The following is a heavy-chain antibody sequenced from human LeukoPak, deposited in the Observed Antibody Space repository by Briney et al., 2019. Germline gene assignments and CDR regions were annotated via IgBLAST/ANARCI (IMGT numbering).Heavy chain of an antibody. V-gene: IGHV1-8*01. CDR2: MNLNSGKR. D-gene: IGHD2-2*01. CDR3: ARVYCSRTSCYDGY. Sequence: ASVKVSFKGSGYTFTSYDINWVGQATGRGKEWMGWMNLNSGKRGNEKKFQGRVTMTTNTSISTPYLELSSLRSEDTALYYCARVYCSRTSCYDGYWVQGTLVTVSS. CDR1: GYTFTSYD. J-gene: IGHJ4*02.